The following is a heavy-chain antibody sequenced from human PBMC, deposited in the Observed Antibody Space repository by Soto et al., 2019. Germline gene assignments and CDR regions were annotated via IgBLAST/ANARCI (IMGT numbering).Heavy chain of an antibody. J-gene: IGHJ6*02. CDR1: GGSFSGYY. CDR3: AGGGTMIVVGDYYGMDV. D-gene: IGHD3-22*01. CDR2: INHSGST. Sequence: SETLSLTCAVYGGSFSGYYWSWIRQPPGKGLEWIGEINHSGSTNYNPSLKSRVTISVDTSKNQFSLKLSSVTAADTAVYYCAGGGTMIVVGDYYGMDVWGQGTTVTVSS. V-gene: IGHV4-34*01.